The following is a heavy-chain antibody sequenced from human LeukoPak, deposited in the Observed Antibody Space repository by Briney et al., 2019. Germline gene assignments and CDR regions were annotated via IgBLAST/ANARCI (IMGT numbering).Heavy chain of an antibody. CDR3: ARDSSSWYNWFDP. CDR2: IYYSGST. J-gene: IGHJ5*02. V-gene: IGHV4-59*11. D-gene: IGHD6-13*01. CDR1: GGSISSHY. Sequence: PSETLSLTCTVSGGSISSHYWSWIRQPPGKGLEWIGYIYYSGSTNYNPSLKSRVTISVDTSKNQFSLKLSSVTAADTAVYYCARDSSSWYNWFDPWGQGTLVTVSS.